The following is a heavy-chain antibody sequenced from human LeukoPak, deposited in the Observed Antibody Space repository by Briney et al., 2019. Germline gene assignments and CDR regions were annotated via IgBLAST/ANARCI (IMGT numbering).Heavy chain of an antibody. D-gene: IGHD5-18*01. V-gene: IGHV4-31*03. J-gene: IGHJ4*02. CDR3: ARGYSYGYYFDY. CDR1: GGSISSGGHY. Sequence: PSQTLSLTCTVSGGSISSGGHYWSWIRQHPGKGLEWIGYIYYSGSTYYNPSLKSRVTISVDTSKNQFSLKLSSVTAADTAVYYCARGYSYGYYFDYWGQGTLVTVSS. CDR2: IYYSGST.